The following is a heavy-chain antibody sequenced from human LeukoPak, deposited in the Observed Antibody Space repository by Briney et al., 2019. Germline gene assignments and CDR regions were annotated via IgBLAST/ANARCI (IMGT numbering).Heavy chain of an antibody. CDR3: ARDDTMVRGVIITGLFDY. CDR1: GFTFSSYY. D-gene: IGHD3-10*01. Sequence: PGGSLRLSCAASGFTFSSYYMSWVRQAPGKGLEWVANIKEDGSEKNYVDSLKGRFTISRDNAQNSLYLQMNSLRAEDTAVYYCARDDTMVRGVIITGLFDYWGQGTLVTVSS. J-gene: IGHJ4*02. CDR2: IKEDGSEK. V-gene: IGHV3-7*01.